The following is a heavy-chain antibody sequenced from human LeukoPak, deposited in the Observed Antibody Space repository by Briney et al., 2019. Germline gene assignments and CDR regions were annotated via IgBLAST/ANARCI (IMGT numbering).Heavy chain of an antibody. Sequence: SETLSLTCTVSGGSISSYYWSWIRQPPRKGLEGLGYIYSSGSTNYNPSRKSRVTISVDTSKNQFSLKLSSVTAADTAVYYCAGVKVAVGATTPDYWGQGTLVTVSS. V-gene: IGHV4-59*01. J-gene: IGHJ4*02. CDR3: AGVKVAVGATTPDY. CDR2: IYSSGST. CDR1: GGSISSYY. D-gene: IGHD1-26*01.